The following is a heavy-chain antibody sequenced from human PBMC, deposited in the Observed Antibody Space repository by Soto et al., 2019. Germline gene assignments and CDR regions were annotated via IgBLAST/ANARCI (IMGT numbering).Heavy chain of an antibody. CDR2: ISGSNGDST. J-gene: IGHJ6*02. CDR3: AKGREPYSSSWPYYYYGMDV. Sequence: GGSLRLSCAASGFTFSSSAMSWVRQAPGRGLEWVSTISGSNGDSTYYADSVKGRFTISRDNSKNTLYLQMNSLRAEDTAVYYCAKGREPYSSSWPYYYYGMDVWGQGTTVTVSS. V-gene: IGHV3-23*01. D-gene: IGHD6-13*01. CDR1: GFTFSSSA.